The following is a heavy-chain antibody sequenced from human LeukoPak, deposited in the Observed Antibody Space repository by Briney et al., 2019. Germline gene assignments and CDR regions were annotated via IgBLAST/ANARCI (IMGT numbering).Heavy chain of an antibody. Sequence: NPSQTLSLTCTVSGDSISSGDYYWTWIRQHPGKGLQWIGYTHYSRSTYYNPSLESRLTMSVDTSKNQFSLKVSSVTAADTALYYCARIGSAAFTDYWGQGTLVTVSS. CDR2: THYSRST. J-gene: IGHJ4*02. CDR1: GDSISSGDYY. CDR3: ARIGSAAFTDY. V-gene: IGHV4-31*03. D-gene: IGHD3-3*02.